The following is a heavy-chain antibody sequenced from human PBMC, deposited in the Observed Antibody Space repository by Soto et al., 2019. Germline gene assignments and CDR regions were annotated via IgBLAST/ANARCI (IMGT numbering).Heavy chain of an antibody. J-gene: IGHJ4*02. Sequence: EVQLLESGGGLVQPGGSLRLSCAASGITISNYPMSWVRQAPGKGLDWVSGISGSGDRTYYADSAKGRFNISKDISRNSLSLQLDSLGVEDTAVYFFVKDDGGYPSTAPHWGQGTLVTVSS. CDR2: ISGSGDRT. CDR3: VKDDGGYPSTAPH. D-gene: IGHD3-22*01. CDR1: GITISNYP. V-gene: IGHV3-23*01.